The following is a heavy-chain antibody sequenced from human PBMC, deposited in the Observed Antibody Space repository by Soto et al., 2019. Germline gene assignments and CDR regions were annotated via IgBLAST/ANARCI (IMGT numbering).Heavy chain of an antibody. D-gene: IGHD3-22*01. CDR2: IYHSGSI. J-gene: IGHJ5*02. V-gene: IGHV4-4*02. Sequence: PSETLSLTCAVSGGSISSSNWWSWVRQPPGKGLEWIGEIYHSGSINYNPSLKSRVTISVDKSKNQFSLKLSSVTAADTAVYYCARRLDDSSGYYYVGWFDPWGQGTPVTVSS. CDR3: ARRLDDSSGYYYVGWFDP. CDR1: GGSISSSNW.